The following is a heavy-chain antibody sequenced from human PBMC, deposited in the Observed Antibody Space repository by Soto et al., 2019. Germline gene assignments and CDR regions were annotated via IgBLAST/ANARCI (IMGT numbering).Heavy chain of an antibody. CDR1: GGTFSSYA. Sequence: GASVKVSCKASGGTFSSYAISWVRQAPGQGLEWMGGIIPIFGTANYAQKFQGRVTITADESTSTAYMELSSLRSEDTAVYYCARAGNYYDSSGYSEYWGQGTLVTVSS. CDR2: IIPIFGTA. V-gene: IGHV1-69*13. CDR3: ARAGNYYDSSGYSEY. D-gene: IGHD3-22*01. J-gene: IGHJ4*02.